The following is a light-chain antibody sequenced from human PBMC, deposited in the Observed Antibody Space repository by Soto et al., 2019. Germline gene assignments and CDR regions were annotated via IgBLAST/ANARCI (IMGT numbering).Light chain of an antibody. CDR3: QHYNSYSMYT. V-gene: IGKV1-5*01. CDR2: DAS. J-gene: IGKJ2*01. CDR1: QGISRW. Sequence: DLPMTQSPSTLSASLGDRVTITCRASQGISRWLAWYQQKPGKAPKVLIYDASNLESGVPSRFSGSGSGTEFTLTISSLQPDDFATYHCQHYNSYSMYTFGQGTKLEI.